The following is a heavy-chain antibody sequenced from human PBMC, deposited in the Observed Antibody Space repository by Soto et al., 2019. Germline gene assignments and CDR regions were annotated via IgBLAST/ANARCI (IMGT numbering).Heavy chain of an antibody. CDR2: ISAYNGNT. D-gene: IGHD3-22*01. CDR3: ARDYDSSGYYYGPYWYFDL. Sequence: QVQLVQSGAEVKKPGASVKVSCKASGYTFTSYGISWVRQAPGQGLEWMGWISAYNGNTNYAQKLQGRVTMTTDTXTSXAXKELRSLRSDDTAVYYCARDYDSSGYYYGPYWYFDLWGRGTLVTVSS. CDR1: GYTFTSYG. V-gene: IGHV1-18*01. J-gene: IGHJ2*01.